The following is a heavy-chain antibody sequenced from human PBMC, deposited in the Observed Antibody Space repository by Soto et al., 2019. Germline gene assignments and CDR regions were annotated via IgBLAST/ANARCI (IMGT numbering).Heavy chain of an antibody. V-gene: IGHV3-21*01. CDR2: ISSSSSYI. Sequence: GGSLRLSCAASGFTFSSYSMNWVRQAPGKGLEWVSSISSSSSYIYYADSVKGRFTISRDNAKNSLYLQMNSLRAEDTAVYYCATYSGSYWFDPWGQGTLVTVSS. D-gene: IGHD1-26*01. J-gene: IGHJ5*02. CDR3: ATYSGSYWFDP. CDR1: GFTFSSYS.